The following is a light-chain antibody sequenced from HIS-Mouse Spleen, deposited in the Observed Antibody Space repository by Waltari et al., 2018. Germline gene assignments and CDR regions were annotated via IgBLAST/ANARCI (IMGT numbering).Light chain of an antibody. Sequence: SYELTQPSSVAVSPGQTARLTCPGDALPKKSAYWYQQNSGQDPVLVIYEDSKRPSGIPERFSGSSSGTMATLTISGAQVEDEADYYCYSTDSSGNHRVFGGGTKLTVL. CDR3: YSTDSSGNHRV. CDR2: EDS. J-gene: IGLJ2*01. V-gene: IGLV3-10*01. CDR1: ALPKKS.